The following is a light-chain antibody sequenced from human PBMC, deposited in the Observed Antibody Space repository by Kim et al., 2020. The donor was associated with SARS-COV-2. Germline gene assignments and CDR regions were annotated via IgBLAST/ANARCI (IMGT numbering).Light chain of an antibody. CDR2: DVR. Sequence: GPSDPIPCTGTSNNIGGYTSVPWFQQHPGKALKLVIYDVRQRPSGVPDRFSGSKSGNTASLTISGLQAEDEADYYCCSYAGSYTLVFGGGTQLTVL. CDR1: SNNIGGYTS. CDR3: CSYAGSYTLV. V-gene: IGLV2-11*01. J-gene: IGLJ3*02.